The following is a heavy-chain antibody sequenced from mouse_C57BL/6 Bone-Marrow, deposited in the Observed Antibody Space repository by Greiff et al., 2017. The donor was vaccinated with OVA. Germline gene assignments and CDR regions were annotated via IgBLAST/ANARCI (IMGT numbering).Heavy chain of an antibody. J-gene: IGHJ1*03. Sequence: QVQLQQSGPELVKPGASVKLSCKASGYTFTSYWMHWVKQRPGQGLEWIGVIDPSDSYTNYNQKFKGKATLTVDTSSSTAYMQLSSLTSEDSAVYYCARGDGYYLYWYFDVWGTGTTVTVSS. CDR1: GYTFTSYW. V-gene: IGHV1-59*01. D-gene: IGHD2-3*01. CDR3: ARGDGYYLYWYFDV. CDR2: IDPSDSYT.